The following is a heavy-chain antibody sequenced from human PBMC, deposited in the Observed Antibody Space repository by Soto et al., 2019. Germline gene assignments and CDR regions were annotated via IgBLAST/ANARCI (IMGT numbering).Heavy chain of an antibody. CDR1: GLTFSNAY. D-gene: IGHD3-10*01. CDR3: TTAAATQYYYYYNLDV. Sequence: EVQLVEAGGGWVKPGGSLRLPWAASGLTFSNAYMNWVRQAPGKGLEWVGRIKTKADGGATDYAAPVRDRFTNSRDDSKNTLYLQMNRLKTEDTAVYYCTTAAATQYYYYYNLDVWCQATTVAVSS. CDR2: IKTKADGGAT. J-gene: IGHJ6*02. V-gene: IGHV3-15*07.